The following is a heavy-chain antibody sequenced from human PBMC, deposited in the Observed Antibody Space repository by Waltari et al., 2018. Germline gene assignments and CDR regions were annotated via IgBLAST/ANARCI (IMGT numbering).Heavy chain of an antibody. J-gene: IGHJ4*02. Sequence: QVQLVQSGAEVKKPGPSVKVSCQASVGTFSSYAISWVRQAHGQGLEWMGRINPSIGTANYAQKFQGRVTITADETTSTAYMELGSVRSEDADVYYCAKVIPATMVRGGPGDWGQGTLVTVSS. D-gene: IGHD3-10*01. V-gene: IGHV1-69*18. CDR3: AKVIPATMVRGGPGD. CDR1: VGTFSSYA. CDR2: INPSIGTA.